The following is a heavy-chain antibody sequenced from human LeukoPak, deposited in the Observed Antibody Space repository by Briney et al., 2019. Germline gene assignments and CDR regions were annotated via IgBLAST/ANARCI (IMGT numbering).Heavy chain of an antibody. Sequence: SQTLSLTCTVSGVSISSSGYYWSWIRQHPGKGLEWIGYIYFSGSTYYNPSLKSRVTISLDTSKNQFPLKLNSVTAADTAMYYCARKVAGSGNYDYWGQGTLVTVSS. CDR1: GVSISSSGYY. V-gene: IGHV4-31*03. D-gene: IGHD3-22*01. CDR2: IYFSGST. CDR3: ARKVAGSGNYDY. J-gene: IGHJ4*02.